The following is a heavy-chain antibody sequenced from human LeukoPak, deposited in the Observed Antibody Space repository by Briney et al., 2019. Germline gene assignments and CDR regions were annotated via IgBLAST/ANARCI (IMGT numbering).Heavy chain of an antibody. CDR2: IRQDGGET. J-gene: IGHJ4*02. Sequence: GGSLRLSCAASGFLFSNYWMQWVRQAPGKGLGWVANIRQDGGETYYVDSVKGRFTISRDNAQNSLYLQMTSLRVEDMAIYYCVRGGFFRYSGTSGGYWGQGSQVTVSS. CDR1: GFLFSNYW. D-gene: IGHD1-26*01. V-gene: IGHV3-7*01. CDR3: VRGGFFRYSGTSGGY.